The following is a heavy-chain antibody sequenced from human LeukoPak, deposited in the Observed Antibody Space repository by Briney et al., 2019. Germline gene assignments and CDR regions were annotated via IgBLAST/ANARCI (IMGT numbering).Heavy chain of an antibody. CDR2: ISAYNGNT. CDR1: GYTFTSYG. CDR3: ARDEIAVAGSDFDY. Sequence: VASVKVSCKASGYTFTSYGISWVRQAPGQGLEWMGWISAYNGNTNYAQKFQGRVTMTTDTSTSTAYMELRSLRSDDTAVYYCARDEIAVAGSDFDYWGQGTLVTVSS. J-gene: IGHJ4*02. V-gene: IGHV1-18*01. D-gene: IGHD6-19*01.